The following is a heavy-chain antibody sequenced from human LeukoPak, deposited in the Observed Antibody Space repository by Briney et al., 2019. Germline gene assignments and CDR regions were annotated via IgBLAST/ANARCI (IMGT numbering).Heavy chain of an antibody. Sequence: PSETLSLTCTVSGGSISSSSDYWGWIRQPPGKGLEWIGSIYYSGSTYYNPSLKSRVTISVDTSKNQFSLKLSSVTAADTAVYYCATLGVDGGYDKHYFDYWGQGTLVTVSS. CDR1: GGSISSSSDY. CDR3: ATLGVDGGYDKHYFDY. J-gene: IGHJ4*02. V-gene: IGHV4-39*01. D-gene: IGHD5-12*01. CDR2: IYYSGST.